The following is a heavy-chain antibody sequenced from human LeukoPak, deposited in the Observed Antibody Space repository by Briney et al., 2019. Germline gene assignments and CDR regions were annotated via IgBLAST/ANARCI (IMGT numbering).Heavy chain of an antibody. V-gene: IGHV4-4*09. CDR1: GASISNYY. CDR3: ARLGSYHDF. CDR2: IHSSGGS. D-gene: IGHD1-26*01. Sequence: SETLSLTCTVSGASISNYYWSWIRQTPERGLEWMGHIHSSGGSSYYPSLKSRLTLSIDTSRNQLSLKLPSVTAADTAVYFCARLGSYHDFWGQGALVTVSS. J-gene: IGHJ4*02.